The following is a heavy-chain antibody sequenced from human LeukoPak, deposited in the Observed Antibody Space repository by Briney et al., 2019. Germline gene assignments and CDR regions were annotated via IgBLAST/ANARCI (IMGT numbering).Heavy chain of an antibody. CDR3: ARGGSSSFDY. D-gene: IGHD6-6*01. CDR1: GGSISSHY. Sequence: SETLSLTCTVSGGSISSHYWSWIRQPPGKGLEWIGYIYYSGSTNYNPSLKSRVTISVDTSKNQFSLKLSSVTAADTAVYYCARGGSSSFDYWGQGALVTVSS. CDR2: IYYSGST. J-gene: IGHJ4*02. V-gene: IGHV4-59*11.